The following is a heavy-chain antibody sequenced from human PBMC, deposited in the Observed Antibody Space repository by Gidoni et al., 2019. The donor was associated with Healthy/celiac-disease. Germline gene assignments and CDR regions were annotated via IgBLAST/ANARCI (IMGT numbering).Heavy chain of an antibody. CDR1: GGSFSGYY. J-gene: IGHJ4*02. CDR2: INHSGST. V-gene: IGHV4-34*01. Sequence: QVQLQQWGAGLLKPSETLSLTCAVYGGSFSGYYWSWIRQPPGKGLEWIGEINHSGSTNYNPSLKSRVTISVDTSKNQFSLKLSSVTAADTAVYYCARGPRITIFGVVIGSVDYWGQGTLVTVSS. D-gene: IGHD3-3*01. CDR3: ARGPRITIFGVVIGSVDY.